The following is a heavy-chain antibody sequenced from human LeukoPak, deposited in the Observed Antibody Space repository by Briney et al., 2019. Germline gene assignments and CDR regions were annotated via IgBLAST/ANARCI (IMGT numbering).Heavy chain of an antibody. J-gene: IGHJ4*02. D-gene: IGHD5-12*01. Sequence: PSETLSLTCTVSGYSISSGYYWGWIRQPPGKGLEWIGSIYHSGSTYYNPSLKSRVTISVDTSKNQFSLKLSSVTAADTAVYYCAKMEWLRVFWGQGTLVTVSS. V-gene: IGHV4-38-2*02. CDR1: GYSISSGYY. CDR3: AKMEWLRVF. CDR2: IYHSGST.